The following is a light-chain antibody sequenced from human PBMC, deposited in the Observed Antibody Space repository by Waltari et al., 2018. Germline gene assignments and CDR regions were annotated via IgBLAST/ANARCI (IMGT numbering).Light chain of an antibody. Sequence: QSALTQPASVSGSPGQSITISCTGTSSDVGGFNYVSWYQQYPGTAPKLMIFEVSNRPSGVSNRFSGSKSGNTASLTISGLQAEDEADYYCSSFTSSSVDVFGTGTKVTVL. CDR1: SSDVGGFNY. V-gene: IGLV2-14*01. CDR3: SSFTSSSVDV. CDR2: EVS. J-gene: IGLJ1*01.